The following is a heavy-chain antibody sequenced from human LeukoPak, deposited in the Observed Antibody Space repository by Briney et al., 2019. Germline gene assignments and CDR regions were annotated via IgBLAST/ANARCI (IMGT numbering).Heavy chain of an antibody. CDR3: AREDSSGWYFDY. CDR1: GGTFSSYA. Sequence: GASVKVSCKASGGTFSSYAISWVRQAPGQGLEWMGGIIPIFGTANYAQKFQGRVTITADESTSTAYMELSSLRSEDTAVYYCAREDSSGWYFDYWGQGTLVTVSS. V-gene: IGHV1-69*13. CDR2: IIPIFGTA. D-gene: IGHD6-19*01. J-gene: IGHJ4*02.